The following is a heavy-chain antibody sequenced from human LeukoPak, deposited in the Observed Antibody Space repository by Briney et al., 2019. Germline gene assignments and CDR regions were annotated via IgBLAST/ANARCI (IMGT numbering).Heavy chain of an antibody. J-gene: IGHJ4*02. V-gene: IGHV3-33*06. CDR2: IWYDGSNK. Sequence: GGSLRLSCAASGFTFSNYGMHWVRQAPGKGLEWVAVIWYDGSNKYYADSVKGRFTMSRDNSKNTLYLQMNSLRAEDTAVYYCAKDRFGDHSILNDYWGQGTLVTVSS. D-gene: IGHD3-10*01. CDR3: AKDRFGDHSILNDY. CDR1: GFTFSNYG.